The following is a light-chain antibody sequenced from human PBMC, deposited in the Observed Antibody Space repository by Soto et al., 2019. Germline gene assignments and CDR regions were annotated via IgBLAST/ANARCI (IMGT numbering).Light chain of an antibody. CDR3: SSYTSSSTLV. CDR2: DVS. V-gene: IGLV2-14*01. CDR1: TSEVGGYNY. J-gene: IGLJ2*01. Sequence: QSVLTQPASVSGSPGQSITISGTGTTSEVGGYNYVSWYQQHPGKAPKLMIYDVSNRPSGVSNRFSGSKSGNTASLTISGLQAEDEADYYCSSYTSSSTLVFGGGTKLTVL.